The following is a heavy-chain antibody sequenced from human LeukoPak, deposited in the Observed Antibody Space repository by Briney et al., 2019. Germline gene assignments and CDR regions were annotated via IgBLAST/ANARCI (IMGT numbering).Heavy chain of an antibody. CDR3: ARGRNYGSSVYYFDF. D-gene: IGHD6-13*01. CDR1: GFTFSSYG. J-gene: IGHJ4*02. Sequence: GGSLRLSCAASGFTFSSYGMHWVRQAPGKGLEWVAFMRYDGSNKYYADSVKGRFTISRDNSKNTLYLQMNSLRAEDTAVYYCARGRNYGSSVYYFDFWGQGTLVTVSS. CDR2: MRYDGSNK. V-gene: IGHV3-30*02.